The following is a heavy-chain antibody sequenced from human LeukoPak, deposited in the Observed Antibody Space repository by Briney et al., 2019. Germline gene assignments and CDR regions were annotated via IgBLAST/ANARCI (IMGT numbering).Heavy chain of an antibody. J-gene: IGHJ4*02. CDR2: IYTSGST. V-gene: IGHV4-4*09. Sequence: SETLSLTCTVSGGSISSYYWSWIRQPPGKGLEWIGYIYTSGSTNYNPSLKSRVTISVDTSKNQFSLKLSSVTAADTAVYYCARGSRRPRKWELLDAFDIWGQGTLVTVSS. CDR3: ARGSRRPRKWELLDAFDI. D-gene: IGHD1-26*01. CDR1: GGSISSYY.